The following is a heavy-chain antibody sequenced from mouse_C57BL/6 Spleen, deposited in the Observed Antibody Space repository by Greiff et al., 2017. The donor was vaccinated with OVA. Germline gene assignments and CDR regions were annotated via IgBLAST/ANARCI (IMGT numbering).Heavy chain of an antibody. CDR3: ARHEFGGSSPFDY. Sequence: VKLMESGPGLVAPSQSLSITCTVSGFSLTSYGVHWVRQPPGKGLEWLVVIWSDGSTTYNSALKSRLSISKDNSKSQVFLKMNSLQTDDTAMYYCARHEFGGSSPFDYWGQGTTLTVSS. J-gene: IGHJ2*01. CDR1: GFSLTSYG. D-gene: IGHD1-1*01. V-gene: IGHV2-6-1*01. CDR2: IWSDGST.